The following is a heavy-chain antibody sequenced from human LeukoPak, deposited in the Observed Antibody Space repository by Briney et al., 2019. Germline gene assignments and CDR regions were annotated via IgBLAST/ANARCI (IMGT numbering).Heavy chain of an antibody. CDR2: INPDSGVT. CDR1: GYTFTGYY. V-gene: IGHV1-2*02. CDR3: ARDPSTVTTRHLDY. J-gene: IGHJ4*02. D-gene: IGHD4-17*01. Sequence: ASVKVSCKASGYTFTGYYMHWVRQAPGQGLEWMGWINPDSGVTNYAQEFQGRVTMTRDTSISTAYMELSRLRSDDTAVYYCARDPSTVTTRHLDYWAQGTLVTVSS.